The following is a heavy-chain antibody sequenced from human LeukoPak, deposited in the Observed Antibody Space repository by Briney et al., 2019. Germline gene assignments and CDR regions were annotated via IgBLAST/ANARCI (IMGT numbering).Heavy chain of an antibody. CDR3: ARHVAVAGTGDDAFDI. V-gene: IGHV5-51*01. J-gene: IGHJ3*02. Sequence: GGSLKTSCKGSGYNFTTYWIGWVRQMPGKGLEWMGIIYPGDSDTRYSPSFQGQVTISADKSISTAYLQWSSLKASDTAMYYCARHVAVAGTGDDAFDIWGQGTMVTVSS. CDR1: GYNFTTYW. CDR2: IYPGDSDT. D-gene: IGHD6-19*01.